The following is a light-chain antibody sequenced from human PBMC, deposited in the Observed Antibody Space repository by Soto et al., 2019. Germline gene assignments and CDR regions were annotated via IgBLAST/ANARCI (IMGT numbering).Light chain of an antibody. V-gene: IGKV3-15*01. Sequence: EIVMTQSPATLSVSPGERATLSCRASQSVSSNLAWYQQKPGQAPRLLIYGASTRATSIPARFSGSGSGTDFTLTISSLQSEDFAVYYCQQYRTFGQGTKVEIK. CDR3: QQYRT. CDR2: GAS. J-gene: IGKJ1*01. CDR1: QSVSSN.